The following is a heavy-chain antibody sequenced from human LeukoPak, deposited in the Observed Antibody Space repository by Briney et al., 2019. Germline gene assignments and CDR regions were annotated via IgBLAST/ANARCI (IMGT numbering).Heavy chain of an antibody. V-gene: IGHV3-23*01. CDR1: GFTFSGHT. Sequence: PGGSLRLSCAASGFTFSGHTMSWVRQAPGKELEWVSIISGSGDSTYFADSVKGRFTISRDNSKNTLYLQMNSLRDEDTALYYCARGGDLDYWGRGTLVTVSS. CDR2: ISGSGDST. J-gene: IGHJ4*02. CDR3: ARGGDLDY. D-gene: IGHD7-27*01.